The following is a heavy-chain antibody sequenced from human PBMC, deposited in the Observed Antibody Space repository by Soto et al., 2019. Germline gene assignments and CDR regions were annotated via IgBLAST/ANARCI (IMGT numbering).Heavy chain of an antibody. V-gene: IGHV1-2*02. CDR2: INPTSGGT. D-gene: IGHD6-6*01. J-gene: IGHJ3*02. Sequence: QVQLVQSGAEVKKPGASVKVSCKASGYTFTGNYMHWVRQAPGQGLEWMGWINPTSGGTDYAQKFQGRVTVTRDTSISTAYMELSRLRSDDTAVYYCARDGDSSSPFDIWGQGTMVTVSS. CDR3: ARDGDSSSPFDI. CDR1: GYTFTGNY.